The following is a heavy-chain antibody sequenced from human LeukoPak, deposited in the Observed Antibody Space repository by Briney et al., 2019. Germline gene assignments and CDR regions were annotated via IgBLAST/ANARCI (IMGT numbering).Heavy chain of an antibody. CDR3: ARNSYMVRGVSFNFDY. J-gene: IGHJ4*02. CDR1: GGTFSSYA. D-gene: IGHD3-10*01. Sequence: GSSVKVSCKASGGTFSSYAISWVRQAPGQGLEWMGRIIPILGIANYAQKFQGRVTITADKSTSTAYMELSSLRSEDTAVYYCARNSYMVRGVSFNFDYWGQGTLVTVSS. V-gene: IGHV1-69*04. CDR2: IIPILGIA.